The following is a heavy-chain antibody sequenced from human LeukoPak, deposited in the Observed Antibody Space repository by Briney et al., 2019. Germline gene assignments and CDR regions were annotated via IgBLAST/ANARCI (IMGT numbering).Heavy chain of an antibody. J-gene: IGHJ4*02. CDR2: IYYSGST. Sequence: SETLSLTCTVSGGSISSSSYYWGWIRQPPGKGLEWIGSIYYSGSTYYNPSLKSRVTISVDTSKNQFSLKLSSVTAADTAVYYCARDSPTVAGTPFDYWGQGILVTVSS. V-gene: IGHV4-39*07. CDR3: ARDSPTVAGTPFDY. D-gene: IGHD6-19*01. CDR1: GGSISSSSYY.